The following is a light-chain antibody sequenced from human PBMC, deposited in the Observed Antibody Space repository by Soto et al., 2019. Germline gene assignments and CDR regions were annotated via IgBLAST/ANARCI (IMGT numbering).Light chain of an antibody. CDR2: AAS. V-gene: IGKV1-8*01. J-gene: IGKJ1*01. CDR3: QQYNSYGT. Sequence: AIRMTQSPSSLSASTGDRFTITCRASQGISSYLAWYQQKPGKAPKLLIYAASTLQSGVPSRFSGSGSGTEFTLTISSLQPDDFATYYCQQYNSYGTFGQGTKVDIK. CDR1: QGISSY.